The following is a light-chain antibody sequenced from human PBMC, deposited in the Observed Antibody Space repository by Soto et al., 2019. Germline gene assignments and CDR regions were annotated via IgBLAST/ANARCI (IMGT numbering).Light chain of an antibody. CDR3: QQYGSSPRT. Sequence: ETVLTQSPGTLSLSPGERATLSCRASRSVSSSYLAWYQQKPGQAPRLLIYGASSRATGIPDRFSGSGSGTDFTLTISRLETEDFAVYYCQQYGSSPRTFGQGTKVDI. CDR2: GAS. CDR1: RSVSSSY. J-gene: IGKJ1*01. V-gene: IGKV3-20*01.